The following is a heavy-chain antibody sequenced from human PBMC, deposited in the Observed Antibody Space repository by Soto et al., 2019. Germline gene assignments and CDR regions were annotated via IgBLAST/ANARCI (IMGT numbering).Heavy chain of an antibody. CDR3: AKDRYLDHDSRGYLFDN. Sequence: EVQLLESGGDLIQPGGSLRLSCAASGFTFNIYAMTWVRQAPGKGLEWVSAISRYGDITYYADSVEGRFSTSRDNSKTTRYLQMTSLRAEDTAVYYCAKDRYLDHDSRGYLFDNWGQGTLVTVSS. CDR1: GFTFNIYA. CDR2: ISRYGDIT. J-gene: IGHJ4*02. D-gene: IGHD3-22*01. V-gene: IGHV3-23*01.